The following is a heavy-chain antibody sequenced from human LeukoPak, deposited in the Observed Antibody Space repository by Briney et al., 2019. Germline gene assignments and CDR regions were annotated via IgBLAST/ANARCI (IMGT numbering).Heavy chain of an antibody. CDR1: GYTFTSYG. D-gene: IGHD4-17*01. CDR3: ARTMTTMTTHGELDF. Sequence: GASVKVSCKASGYTFTSYGISWVRQAPGQGLEWMGWISAYNGNTNYAQKLQGRVTMTTDTSTSTVYMELRNLSSDDTAVYYCARTMTTMTTHGELDFWGQGTLVTVSS. V-gene: IGHV1-18*01. CDR2: ISAYNGNT. J-gene: IGHJ4*02.